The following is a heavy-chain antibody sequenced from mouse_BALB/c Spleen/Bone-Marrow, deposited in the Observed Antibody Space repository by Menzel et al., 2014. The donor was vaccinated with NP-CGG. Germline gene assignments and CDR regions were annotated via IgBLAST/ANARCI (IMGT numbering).Heavy chain of an antibody. CDR2: ILPGSDST. CDR1: GYTFSSYW. Sequence: VMQVESGAELMKPGASVKISCKATGYTFSSYWIEWVKQRPGHGLEWIGEILPGSDSTNYNENFKGKATFTADTSSNTAYMQLNSLTSEDSAVYFCARDSSDYLAWFAYWGQGTLVTVSA. V-gene: IGHV1-9*01. D-gene: IGHD3-2*01. CDR3: ARDSSDYLAWFAY. J-gene: IGHJ3*01.